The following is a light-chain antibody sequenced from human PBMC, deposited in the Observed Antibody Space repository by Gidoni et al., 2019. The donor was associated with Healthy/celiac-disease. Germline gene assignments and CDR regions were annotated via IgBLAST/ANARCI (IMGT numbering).Light chain of an antibody. CDR2: DAS. CDR3: QQYNSYPLT. V-gene: IGKV1-5*01. J-gene: IGKJ4*01. Sequence: DIQMTQSPSTRSASVGDRVTITCRASQSISSWLAWYQQKPGKAPKLLIYDASSLESGVPSRFSGSGSGTEFTLTISSLQPDDFATYYCQQYNSYPLTFXGXTKVXIK. CDR1: QSISSW.